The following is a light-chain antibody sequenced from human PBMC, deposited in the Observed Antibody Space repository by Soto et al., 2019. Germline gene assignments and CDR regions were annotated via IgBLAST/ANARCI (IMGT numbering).Light chain of an antibody. CDR1: SSDDGSYNL. V-gene: IGLV2-23*01. J-gene: IGLJ2*01. Sequence: QSALTQPASVSGSPGQSITISCTGTSSDDGSYNLVSWYQQHPGKAPKLMIYEGSKRPSGVSNRFSGSKSGNTASLTISGLQAEDEADYYCCSYAGSSTYVVFGGGTTLPVL. CDR2: EGS. CDR3: CSYAGSSTYVV.